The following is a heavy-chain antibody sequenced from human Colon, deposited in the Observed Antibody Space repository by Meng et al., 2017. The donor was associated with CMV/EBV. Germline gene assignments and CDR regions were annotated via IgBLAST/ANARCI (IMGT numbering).Heavy chain of an antibody. J-gene: IGHJ3*02. CDR1: GFTFSSYS. CDR2: ISSSSSYI. V-gene: IGHV3-21*01. CDR3: ARHGRGVDAFDI. D-gene: IGHD3-10*01. Sequence: GESLKISCAASGFTFSSYSMNWVRQAPGKGLEWVSSISSSSSYIYYADSVKGRFTISSDNAKNSLYLQMNSLRAEDTAVYYCARHGRGVDAFDIWGQGTMVTVSS.